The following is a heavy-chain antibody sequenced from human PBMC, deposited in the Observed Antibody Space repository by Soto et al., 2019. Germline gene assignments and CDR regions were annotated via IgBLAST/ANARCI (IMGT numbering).Heavy chain of an antibody. CDR2: ISYDGSNE. J-gene: IGHJ4*02. V-gene: IGHV3-30*18. CDR1: GFTFNKHG. CDR3: AKAHGYSSGWRADS. D-gene: IGHD6-19*01. Sequence: QVQLVESGGGVVQPGGSLRLSCAASGFTFNKHGMHWVRQAPGKGLEWVAVISYDGSNEYYADSVKGRFTISRDNSKNTLYLQMTTLRREDAAVYYCAKAHGYSSGWRADSWGQGTRVTVSA.